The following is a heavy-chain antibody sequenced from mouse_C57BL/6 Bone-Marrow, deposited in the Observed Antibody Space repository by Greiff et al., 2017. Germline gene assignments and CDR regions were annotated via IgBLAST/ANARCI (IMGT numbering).Heavy chain of an antibody. CDR2: INRDGGST. J-gene: IGHJ2*01. Sequence: VQLKESGGGLVQPGESLKLSCESNEYEFPSHDMSWVRKTPEKRLELVAAINRDGGSTYYPDTMERRFIISRDKTKKTLYLQMSSLRSEDTALYYCARPDGNYPDGYWGQGTTLTVSS. CDR1: EYEFPSHD. V-gene: IGHV5-2*01. D-gene: IGHD2-1*01. CDR3: ARPDGNYPDGY.